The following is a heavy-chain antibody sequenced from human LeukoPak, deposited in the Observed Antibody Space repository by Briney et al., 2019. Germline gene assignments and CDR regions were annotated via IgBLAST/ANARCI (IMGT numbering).Heavy chain of an antibody. CDR2: ISSSSTDI. CDR1: GFTFSSFS. CDR3: ARGSPNLFDY. D-gene: IGHD1-14*01. Sequence: GGSLRLSSAASGFTFSSFSMNWVPPAPGKGREWGSSISSSSTDIYYADSVKGRFTISRDNAKNSLYLQMNSLRDEDTAVYYCARGSPNLFDYWGQGTLVTVSS. J-gene: IGHJ4*02. V-gene: IGHV3-21*01.